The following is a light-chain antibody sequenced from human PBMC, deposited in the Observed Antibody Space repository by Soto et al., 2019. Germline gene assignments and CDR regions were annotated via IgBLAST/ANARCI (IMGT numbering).Light chain of an antibody. CDR2: EVN. CDR1: SSDIGRYNY. J-gene: IGLJ1*01. CDR3: SSYAGSSNV. V-gene: IGLV2-8*01. Sequence: QSALTQPASVSGSPGQSITISCTGSSSDIGRYNYVSWYQQLPGKAPKLIIYEVNKRPSGVPDRFSGSKSGNTASLTVSGLQAEDEADYYCSSYAGSSNVFGTGTKVTVL.